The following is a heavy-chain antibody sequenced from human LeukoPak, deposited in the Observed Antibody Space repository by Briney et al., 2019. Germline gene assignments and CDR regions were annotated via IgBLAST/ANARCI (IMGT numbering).Heavy chain of an antibody. CDR2: ISSNGGST. D-gene: IGHD5-18*01. J-gene: IGHJ4*02. Sequence: GGSLRLSCSASGFTFSSYAMHSVRQAPGKGLEYVSAISSNGGSTYYADSVKGRFTISRDNSKNTLYLQMSSLRAEDTAVYYCVKGEIQLWPVRGRGAFDYWGQGTLVTVSS. V-gene: IGHV3-64D*06. CDR3: VKGEIQLWPVRGRGAFDY. CDR1: GFTFSSYA.